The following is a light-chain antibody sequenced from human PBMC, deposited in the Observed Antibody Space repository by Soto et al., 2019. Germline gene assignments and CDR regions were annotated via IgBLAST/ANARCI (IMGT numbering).Light chain of an antibody. Sequence: DIQMTQSPSTLSASVGDRVTITCRASQSMNDWLAWYQQKPGKAPKVLIYDPSSLQSGVPSRFSGSGSGTEFTLTIGSLQPDDVATYYCLRYNAFSQTFGQGTKVEI. V-gene: IGKV1-5*01. CDR1: QSMNDW. CDR2: DPS. J-gene: IGKJ1*01. CDR3: LRYNAFSQT.